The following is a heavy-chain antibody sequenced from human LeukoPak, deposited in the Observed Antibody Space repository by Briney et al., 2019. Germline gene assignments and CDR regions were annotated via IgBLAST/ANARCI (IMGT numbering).Heavy chain of an antibody. CDR1: GFTFSNYA. V-gene: IGHV3-23*01. CDR3: AKPPPDSSSWLFDY. D-gene: IGHD6-13*01. Sequence: GGSLRLSCAASGFTFSNYAMSWVRQAPGKGPEWVSIISGSGDNTHYADSVKGRFTISRDNSKNTLNLQMNSLRVEDTAVYYCAKPPPDSSSWLFDYWGQGALVTVPS. J-gene: IGHJ4*02. CDR2: ISGSGDNT.